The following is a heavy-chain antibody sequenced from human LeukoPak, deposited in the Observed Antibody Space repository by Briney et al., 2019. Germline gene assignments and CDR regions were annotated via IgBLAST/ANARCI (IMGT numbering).Heavy chain of an antibody. CDR2: VYPGDSDT. J-gene: IGHJ4*02. D-gene: IGHD5-12*01. Sequence: ASLQISCKGSGYSFTSYWIGWVRQMPGKGLEWMGIVYPGDSDTRYSPSFQGQVTISADKSISTAYLQRSSLKASDTAMYYCARPISRGYSGYDLDYWGQGTLVTVSS. CDR1: GYSFTSYW. V-gene: IGHV5-51*01. CDR3: ARPISRGYSGYDLDY.